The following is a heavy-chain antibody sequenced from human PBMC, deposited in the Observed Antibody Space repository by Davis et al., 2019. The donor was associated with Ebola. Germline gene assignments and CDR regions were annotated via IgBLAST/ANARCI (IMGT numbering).Heavy chain of an antibody. J-gene: IGHJ4*02. Sequence: ASVKVSCKASGYTFTRHYMHWVRQAPGQGLEWMGIIHPSGGYTNFAQKFQGRITMTRDTSTSTDYMELSSLRFEDTAVYFCARDSENFSSDYWGQGTLVTVSS. CDR2: IHPSGGYT. CDR3: ARDSENFSSDY. CDR1: GYTFTRHY. D-gene: IGHD3-3*01. V-gene: IGHV1-46*01.